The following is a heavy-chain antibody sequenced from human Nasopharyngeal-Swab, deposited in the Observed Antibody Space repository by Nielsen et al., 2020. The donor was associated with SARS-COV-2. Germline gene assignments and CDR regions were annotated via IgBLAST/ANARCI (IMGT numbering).Heavy chain of an antibody. Sequence: GSLRLSCTVSGASIAYSTFYWGWLRQPPGKGLEWIGNIYYNGNTYQNPSLKSRLTISVDKSKNQFSLQLSSVTAADTAVYYCVRSSSWYYFDYWAQGTQVTVSS. D-gene: IGHD6-13*01. CDR1: GASIAYSTFY. CDR3: VRSSSWYYFDY. CDR2: IYYNGNT. V-gene: IGHV4-39*01. J-gene: IGHJ4*02.